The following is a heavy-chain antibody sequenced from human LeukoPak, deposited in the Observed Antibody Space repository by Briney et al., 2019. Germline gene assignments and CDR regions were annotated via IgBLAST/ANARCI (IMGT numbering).Heavy chain of an antibody. CDR3: ARGLTSWPQGPYHFDY. CDR1: GFTFSDYA. J-gene: IGHJ4*02. D-gene: IGHD2-2*01. Sequence: GGSLRLSCAVSGFTFSDYAMNWVRQAPGKGLEWVASIQSNGNVQYSSDSLKGRFTISRDNSKSTLYLQMNTLRPEDTAVFYCARGLTSWPQGPYHFDYWGQGILITVSS. CDR2: IQSNGNVQ. V-gene: IGHV3-30*02.